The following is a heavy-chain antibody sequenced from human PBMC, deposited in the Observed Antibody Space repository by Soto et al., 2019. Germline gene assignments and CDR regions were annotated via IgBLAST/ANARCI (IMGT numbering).Heavy chain of an antibody. V-gene: IGHV3-15*07. CDR1: GFTFSNAW. CDR3: TTSEGGSVSYYKGPYGMDV. J-gene: IGHJ6*02. D-gene: IGHD3-10*01. Sequence: EVQLVESGGGLVKPGGSLRLSCAASGFTFSNAWMNWVRQAPGKGLEWVGRIKSKTDGGTTDYAAPVKGRFTISRDDSKNTLYLQMNSLKTEDTAVYYCTTSEGGSVSYYKGPYGMDVWGQGTTVTVSS. CDR2: IKSKTDGGTT.